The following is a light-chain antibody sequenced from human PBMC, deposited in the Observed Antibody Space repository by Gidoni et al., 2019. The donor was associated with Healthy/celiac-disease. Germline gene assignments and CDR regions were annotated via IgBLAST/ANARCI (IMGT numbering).Light chain of an antibody. CDR1: KLGDKY. J-gene: IGLJ2*01. V-gene: IGLV3-1*01. CDR2: QDS. Sequence: SYELTQPPPVSVSPGQTASITCSGDKLGDKYSCWYQQKPGQSPVLVIYQDSKRPSGIPERFSGSNSGNTATLTISGTQAMDEADYYCPAWDSSTVVFGGGTKLTVL. CDR3: PAWDSSTVV.